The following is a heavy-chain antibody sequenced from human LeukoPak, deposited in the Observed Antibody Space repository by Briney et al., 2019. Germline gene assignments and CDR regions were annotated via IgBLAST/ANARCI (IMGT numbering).Heavy chain of an antibody. J-gene: IGHJ4*02. Sequence: PGGSLRLSCAASGFTFSTYEVIWVRQAPGKGLEWISYISTSGSTIYYADSVKGRFTISRDNAKNSLSLQMNSLRAEDTAVYYCARCSGSSTYHSDDYWGQGTLVTVSS. V-gene: IGHV3-48*03. CDR2: ISTSGSTI. CDR3: ARCSGSSTYHSDDY. D-gene: IGHD2-15*01. CDR1: GFTFSTYE.